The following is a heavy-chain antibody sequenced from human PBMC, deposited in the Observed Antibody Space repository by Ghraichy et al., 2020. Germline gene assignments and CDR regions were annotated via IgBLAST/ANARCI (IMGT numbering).Heavy chain of an antibody. CDR2: ISAYNGNT. CDR3: ARDETYIVGATGGWFDP. J-gene: IGHJ5*02. D-gene: IGHD1-26*01. CDR1: GYTFTSYG. Sequence: ASVKVSCKASGYTFTSYGISWVRQAPGQGLEWMGWISAYNGNTNYAQKLQGRVTMTTDTSTSTAYMELRSLRSDDTAVYYCARDETYIVGATGGWFDPWGQGTLVTVSS. V-gene: IGHV1-18*01.